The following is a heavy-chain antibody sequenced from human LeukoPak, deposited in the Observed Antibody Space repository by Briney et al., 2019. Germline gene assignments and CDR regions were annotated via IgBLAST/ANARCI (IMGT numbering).Heavy chain of an antibody. CDR1: GGSISSSSYY. J-gene: IGHJ4*02. CDR2: IYYSGIT. V-gene: IGHV4-39*07. Sequence: SETLSLTCTVSGGSISSSSYYWGWIRQPPGKGLEWIGSIYYSGITYYNPSLKSRVTISVDTSKNQFSLKLSSVTAADTAVYYCARSYDSSGSPDYWGQGTLVTVSS. CDR3: ARSYDSSGSPDY. D-gene: IGHD3-22*01.